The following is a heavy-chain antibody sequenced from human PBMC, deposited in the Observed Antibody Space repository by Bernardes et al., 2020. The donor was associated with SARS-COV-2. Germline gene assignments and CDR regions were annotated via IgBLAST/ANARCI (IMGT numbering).Heavy chain of an antibody. CDR3: ARQDDLRGMDV. D-gene: IGHD3-3*01. Sequence: VSLTSTVPGLSISSYYWSWIRQPPGQGLEWIGYIYYSGSTNYNPSLKSRVTISVDTSKNQFSLKLSSVTAADTAVYYCARQDDLRGMDVWGQGTTVTVSS. V-gene: IGHV4-59*08. CDR1: GLSISSYY. J-gene: IGHJ6*02. CDR2: IYYSGST.